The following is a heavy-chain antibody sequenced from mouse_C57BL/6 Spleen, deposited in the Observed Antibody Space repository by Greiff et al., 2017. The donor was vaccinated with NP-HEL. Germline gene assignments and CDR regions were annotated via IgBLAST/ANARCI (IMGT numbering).Heavy chain of an antibody. Sequence: EVKLVESGPGMVKPSQSLSLTCTVTGYSITSGYDWHWIRHFPGNKLEWMGYISYSGSTNYNPSLKSRISITHDTSKNHFFLKLNSVTTEDTATYYCARGGYGNPWFAYWGQGTLVTVSA. CDR2: ISYSGST. CDR3: ARGGYGNPWFAY. J-gene: IGHJ3*01. D-gene: IGHD2-1*01. CDR1: GYSITSGYD. V-gene: IGHV3-1*01.